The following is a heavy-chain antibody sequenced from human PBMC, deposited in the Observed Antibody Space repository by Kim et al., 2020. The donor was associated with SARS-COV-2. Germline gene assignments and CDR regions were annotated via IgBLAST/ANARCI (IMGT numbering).Heavy chain of an antibody. Sequence: SLKGRCTISRDNSRNTLYLQMNSLRAEDTAVYYCAKSTVTSYYYYYGMDVWGQGTTVTVSS. D-gene: IGHD4-17*01. J-gene: IGHJ6*02. CDR3: AKSTVTSYYYYYGMDV. V-gene: IGHV3-30*02.